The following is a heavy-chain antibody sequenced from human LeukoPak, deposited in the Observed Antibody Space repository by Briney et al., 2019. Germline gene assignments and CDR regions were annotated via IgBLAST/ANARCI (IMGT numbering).Heavy chain of an antibody. D-gene: IGHD3-9*01. J-gene: IGHJ4*02. V-gene: IGHV4-39*01. CDR2: IYYSGST. CDR1: GGSISSSSYY. CDR3: ARHDLDILTGYLAWIPY. Sequence: SETLSLTCTVSGGSISSSSYYWGWIRQPPGKGLEWIGSIYYSGSTYYNPSLKSRVTISVDTSKNQFSLKLSSVTAADTAVYYCARHDLDILTGYLAWIPYWGQGTLVTVSS.